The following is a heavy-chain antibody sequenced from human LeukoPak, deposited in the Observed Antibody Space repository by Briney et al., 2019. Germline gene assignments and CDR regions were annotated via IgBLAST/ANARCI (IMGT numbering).Heavy chain of an antibody. J-gene: IGHJ5*02. CDR1: GFTVSSNH. CDR2: IYSGGST. Sequence: GGSLRLSCAASGFTVSSNHMSWVRQAPGKGLEWVSLIYSGGSTYYADSVKGRFTISRDNSKNTLYLQMKSLRAEDTAVYYCAKDLLTAITARPHHWGQGTLVTVSS. D-gene: IGHD5-12*01. CDR3: AKDLLTAITARPHH. V-gene: IGHV3-53*01.